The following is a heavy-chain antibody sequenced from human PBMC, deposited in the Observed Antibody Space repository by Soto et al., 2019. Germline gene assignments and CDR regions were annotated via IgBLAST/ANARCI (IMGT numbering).Heavy chain of an antibody. V-gene: IGHV3-23*01. Sequence: PGGSLRLSCAASGFTFSNYAMTWVRQAPGKGLEWVSGLNGSGGSTSSADSVKGRFAISRDNSKDTLYLQMNSLRAEDTAVYYCAKTSRNYYDSSGYYPLYWGQGTLVTVSS. CDR3: AKTSRNYYDSSGYYPLY. D-gene: IGHD3-22*01. J-gene: IGHJ4*02. CDR1: GFTFSNYA. CDR2: LNGSGGST.